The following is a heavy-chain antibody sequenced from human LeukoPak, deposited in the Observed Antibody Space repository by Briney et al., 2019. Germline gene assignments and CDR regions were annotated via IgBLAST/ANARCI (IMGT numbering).Heavy chain of an antibody. V-gene: IGHV4-34*01. Sequence: SETLSLTCAVYGGSFSGYYWIWIRQPPGKGLEGIGEINHSGSTNYNPSLKSRVTISVDTSKNQFYLKLSSVTDADTAVYYCARGYRPLTAMVLKYYFDYWGQGTLVTVSS. CDR1: GGSFSGYY. CDR2: INHSGST. D-gene: IGHD5-18*01. J-gene: IGHJ4*02. CDR3: ARGYRPLTAMVLKYYFDY.